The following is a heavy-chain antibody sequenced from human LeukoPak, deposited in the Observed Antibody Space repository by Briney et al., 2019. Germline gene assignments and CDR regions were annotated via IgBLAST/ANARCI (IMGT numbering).Heavy chain of an antibody. J-gene: IGHJ6*03. CDR3: ARDPYSGNYGDYYYYYMDV. CDR2: IKQDGSEK. CDR1: GFTFSSYW. D-gene: IGHD1-26*01. Sequence: GGSLRLSCAASGFTFSSYWMSWVRQAPGKGLEWVANIKQDGSEKYYVDSVKGRFTISRDNAKSSLYLQMNSLRDEDTAVYYCARDPYSGNYGDYYYYYMDVWGKGTTVTIS. V-gene: IGHV3-7*01.